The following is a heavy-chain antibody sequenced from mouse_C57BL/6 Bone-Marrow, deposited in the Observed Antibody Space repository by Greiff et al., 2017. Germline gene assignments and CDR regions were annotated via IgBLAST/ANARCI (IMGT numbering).Heavy chain of an antibody. D-gene: IGHD4-1*01. Sequence: QVQLQQPGAELVKPGASVKMSCKASGYTFTSYWLTWVKRRPGQGLGWIGDIYPTIVRTNYNEKFKGKAILTVDTSSNTASMQLSSRTSEDSAVFYCARSGPLGRSFDYWGQGTTLTVSS. CDR1: GYTFTSYW. J-gene: IGHJ2*01. V-gene: IGHV1-55*01. CDR3: ARSGPLGRSFDY. CDR2: IYPTIVRT.